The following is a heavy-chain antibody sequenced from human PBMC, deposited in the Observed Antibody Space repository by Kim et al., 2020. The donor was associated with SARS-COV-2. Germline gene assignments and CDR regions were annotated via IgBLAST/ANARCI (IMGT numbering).Heavy chain of an antibody. CDR1: GFTFNSYA. D-gene: IGHD6-19*01. V-gene: IGHV3-23*01. Sequence: GGSLRLSCATSGFTFNSYAMSWVRQAPGKGLEWVSAISASGDRTYYVDSVKGRFTISRDNSKNTVYLQMRGLRGEETAVYYCVQSPYIEMAGTGGYYYG. CDR3: VQSPYIEMAGTGGYYYG. CDR2: ISASGDRT. J-gene: IGHJ6*01.